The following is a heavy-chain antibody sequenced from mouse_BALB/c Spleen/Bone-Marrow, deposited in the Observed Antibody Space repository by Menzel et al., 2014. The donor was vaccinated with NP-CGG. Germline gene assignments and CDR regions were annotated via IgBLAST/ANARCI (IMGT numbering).Heavy chain of an antibody. CDR2: INPYNDGT. J-gene: IGHJ2*01. CDR3: ARFMIGNYFDC. CDR1: GYTFTSYV. Sequence: VHVKQSGPELVKPGASVKMSCKASGYTFTSYVMHWVKQKSGQGLEWIGYINPYNDGTKYNEKFKGKATLTSDKSSSTAYMELSSLTSEDSAVYYCARFMIGNYFDCWGQGTTLTVSS. D-gene: IGHD2-4*01. V-gene: IGHV1-14*01.